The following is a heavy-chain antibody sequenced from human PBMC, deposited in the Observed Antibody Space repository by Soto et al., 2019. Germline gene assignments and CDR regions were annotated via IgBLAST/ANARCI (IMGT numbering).Heavy chain of an antibody. CDR2: IYDSESA. CDR1: GESISSGGYY. D-gene: IGHD6-6*01. J-gene: IGHJ4*02. Sequence: QVQLQESGPGLVKASQTLSLICSVSGESISSGGYYWSWIRHHPGKGLEWIGYIYDSESAYYNPSLKSRVTISMDTSKNHFAMKLSSVTAADTAVYYCARASSSSSAADYWGQGTLITVPS. V-gene: IGHV4-31*03. CDR3: ARASSSSSAADY.